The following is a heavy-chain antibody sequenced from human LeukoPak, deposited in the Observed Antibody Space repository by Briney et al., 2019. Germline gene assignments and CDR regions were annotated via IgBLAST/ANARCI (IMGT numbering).Heavy chain of an antibody. CDR2: INWNGGST. J-gene: IGHJ5*02. CDR1: GFTFDDYG. V-gene: IGHV3-20*04. CDR3: ARDNGIVVVPAAILGWFDP. Sequence: PGGSLRLSCAASGFTFDDYGMSWVRQAPGKWLEWVSGINWNGGSTGYADSVKGRFTISRDNAKNSLYLQMNSLRAEDTALYYCARDNGIVVVPAAILGWFDPWGQGTLVTVSS. D-gene: IGHD2-2*01.